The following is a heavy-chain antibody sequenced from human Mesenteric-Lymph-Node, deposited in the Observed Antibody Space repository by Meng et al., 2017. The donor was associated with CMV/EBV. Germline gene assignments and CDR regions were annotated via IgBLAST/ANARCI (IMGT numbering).Heavy chain of an antibody. D-gene: IGHD2-2*02. Sequence: YPFMRHNIHWVRQAPGQGLEWMGRVNPASGGANSAQKFRGRVTMTTDTSLSTAYMELKSLTHDDTAVYFCARDSSSTYTYDDDALDIWGQGTLVTVSS. CDR1: YPFMRHN. CDR2: VNPASGGA. J-gene: IGHJ3*02. CDR3: ARDSSSTYTYDDDALDI. V-gene: IGHV1-2*06.